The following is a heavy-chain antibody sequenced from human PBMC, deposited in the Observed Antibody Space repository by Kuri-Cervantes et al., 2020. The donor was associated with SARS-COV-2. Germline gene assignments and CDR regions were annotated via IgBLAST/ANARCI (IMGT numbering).Heavy chain of an antibody. V-gene: IGHV3-7*01. CDR2: IKQDGSEK. Sequence: GGSLRLSCAASGFTSSNYWMSWVRQAPGKGLEWVANIKQDGSEKYYVDSVKGRFTISRDNAKNSLYLQMNSLRAEDTAVYYCAREGVDIVGAPHDAFDIWGQGTMVTVSS. CDR1: GFTSSNYW. J-gene: IGHJ3*02. D-gene: IGHD1-26*01. CDR3: AREGVDIVGAPHDAFDI.